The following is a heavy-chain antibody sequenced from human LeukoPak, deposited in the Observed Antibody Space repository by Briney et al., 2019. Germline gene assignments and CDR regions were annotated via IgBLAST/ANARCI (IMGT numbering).Heavy chain of an antibody. D-gene: IGHD3-22*01. CDR2: IIPIFGTA. V-gene: IGHV1-69*05. J-gene: IGHJ5*02. CDR3: ARGDVDYDSSGYP. Sequence: SVKVSCKASGGTFSSYAISWVRQAPGQGLEWMGGIIPIFGTANYAQKFQGRVTITTDESTSTAYMELSSLRSEDTAVYYCARGDVDYDSSGYPWGQGTLVIVSS. CDR1: GGTFSSYA.